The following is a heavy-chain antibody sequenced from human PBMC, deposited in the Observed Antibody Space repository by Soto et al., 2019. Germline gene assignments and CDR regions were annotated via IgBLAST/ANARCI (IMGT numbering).Heavy chain of an antibody. CDR2: INPYTGCT. V-gene: IGHV1-2*02. J-gene: IGHJ6*02. Sequence: ASVKVSCKASGYTFTGYYVLWVRQAPGQGPECMGWINPYTGCTNYAQKFQGRVTMTRDTSISTAYMELSKLISDDTAVYYCSTQFHHSGGYCYRGRYFGMDVWGQGTTVTVSS. CDR1: GYTFTGYY. CDR3: STQFHHSGGYCYRGRYFGMDV. D-gene: IGHD2-21*02.